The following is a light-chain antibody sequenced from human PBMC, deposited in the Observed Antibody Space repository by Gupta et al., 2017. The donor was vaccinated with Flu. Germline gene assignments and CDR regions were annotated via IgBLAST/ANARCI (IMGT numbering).Light chain of an antibody. J-gene: IGLJ3*02. Sequence: QSVLTQPPSASGTPGQTVTISCSGSSSNIGSTTINWYQHVPGTGPRLGIYSNNQRPPGVPDRFSGSKSGTSASLAISGLQADDEAYFYCSKWDDSLNGRLFGGGTKLTGL. CDR3: SKWDDSLNGRL. CDR1: SSNIGSTT. V-gene: IGLV1-44*01. CDR2: SNN.